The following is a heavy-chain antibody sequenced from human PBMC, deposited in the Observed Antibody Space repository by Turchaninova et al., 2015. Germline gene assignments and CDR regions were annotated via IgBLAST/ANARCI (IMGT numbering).Heavy chain of an antibody. J-gene: IGHJ1*01. CDR2: ISSSGSTI. CDR1: GFTFSSYE. V-gene: IGHV3-48*03. D-gene: IGHD2-2*01. CDR3: ARAGVVVPAALRRDAEDFQH. Sequence: PGGSLRLSCAASGFTFSSYEMNWVRQAPGKGLEWVSYISSSGSTIYYADSVKGRFTISRDNAKNSLYLQMNNLRAEDTAVYYCARAGVVVPAALRRDAEDFQHWGQGTLVTVSS.